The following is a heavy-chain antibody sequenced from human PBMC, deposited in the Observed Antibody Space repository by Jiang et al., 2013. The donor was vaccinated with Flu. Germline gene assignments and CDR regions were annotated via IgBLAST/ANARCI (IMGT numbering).Heavy chain of an antibody. Sequence: VQLVESGGGVVQPGGSLRLSCAASGFTFNFYAMHWVRQAPGKGLEWVASIWHDGSNKFSTDSVKGRFTISRDNSKNTLYLQMNSLRPEDTAVYYCATLRGSSYDTYLMDFWGQGTLVTVSS. V-gene: IGHV3-30*02. CDR2: IWHDGSNK. CDR1: GFTFNFYA. CDR3: ATLRGSSYDTYLMDF. J-gene: IGHJ4*02. D-gene: IGHD3-9*01.